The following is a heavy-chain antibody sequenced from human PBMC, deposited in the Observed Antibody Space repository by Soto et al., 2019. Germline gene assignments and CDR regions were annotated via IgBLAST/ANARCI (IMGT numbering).Heavy chain of an antibody. CDR2: ISGSGGGT. J-gene: IGHJ3*01. Sequence: EVQVVESGGGLVQRGGSLRLSCATSKFTFSAYAMTWVRQAPGEGLEWVSSISGSGGGTSYADSVKGRFSISRDNSKNTLYLRMNSLRVEDTAVYYCTRDPNGDHIGAFDFWGQGIVVTVSS. V-gene: IGHV3-23*04. CDR1: KFTFSAYA. D-gene: IGHD4-17*01. CDR3: TRDPNGDHIGAFDF.